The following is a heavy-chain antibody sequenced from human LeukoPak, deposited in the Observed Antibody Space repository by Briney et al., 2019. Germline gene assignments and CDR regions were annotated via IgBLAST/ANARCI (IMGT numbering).Heavy chain of an antibody. CDR2: IDTAGDT. V-gene: IGHV3-13*01. D-gene: IGHD6-19*01. Sequence: GGSLRLSCAASGFTFSRYDMHWVRQATGKGLEWVSAIDTAGDTYYPGSVKGRFTISREDAKNSLYLQMNSLRAGDTAVYYCARVKSYRSGGLDAFDIWGQGTMVTVSS. CDR1: GFTFSRYD. CDR3: ARVKSYRSGGLDAFDI. J-gene: IGHJ3*02.